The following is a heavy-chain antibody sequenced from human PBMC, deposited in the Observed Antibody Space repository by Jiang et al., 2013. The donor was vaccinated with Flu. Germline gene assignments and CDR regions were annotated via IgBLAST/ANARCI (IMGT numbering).Heavy chain of an antibody. CDR1: GGSFSGYY. V-gene: IGHV4-34*01. CDR3: ARGMALHITMVRGVIHNWFDP. J-gene: IGHJ5*02. Sequence: ETLSLTCAVYGGSFSGYYWSWIRQPPGKGLEWIGEINHSGSTNYNPSLKSRVTISVDTSKNQFSLKLSSVTAADTAVYYCARGMALHITMVRGVIHNWFDPWGQGTLVTVSS. CDR2: INHSGST. D-gene: IGHD3-10*01.